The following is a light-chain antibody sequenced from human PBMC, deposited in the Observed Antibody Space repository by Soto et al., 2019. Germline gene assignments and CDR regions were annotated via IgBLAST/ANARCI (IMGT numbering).Light chain of an antibody. V-gene: IGKV1-39*01. CDR3: QQYNNWPPDT. CDR2: AAS. Sequence: DIQMTQSPSSLSASVGDRVTITCRASQSISSYLNWYQQKPGKAPKLLIYAASSLQSGVPSRFSGSGSGTDFTLTITSLQSEDFAVYFCQQYNNWPPDTFGQGAKVDIK. CDR1: QSISSY. J-gene: IGKJ2*01.